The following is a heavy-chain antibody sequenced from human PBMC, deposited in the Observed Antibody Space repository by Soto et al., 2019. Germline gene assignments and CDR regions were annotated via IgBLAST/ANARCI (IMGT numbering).Heavy chain of an antibody. Sequence: GGSLRLSCAASGFTVSNTYMTWVRQPPGKGLECVSVIYTAGGTNYADSVKGRFIISRDNSKNTLYLQMNSLRAEDTAVYYCAKALPVAKGGFDPWGQGTLVTVSS. CDR3: AKALPVAKGGFDP. D-gene: IGHD2-2*01. V-gene: IGHV3-53*01. J-gene: IGHJ5*02. CDR1: GFTVSNTY. CDR2: IYTAGGT.